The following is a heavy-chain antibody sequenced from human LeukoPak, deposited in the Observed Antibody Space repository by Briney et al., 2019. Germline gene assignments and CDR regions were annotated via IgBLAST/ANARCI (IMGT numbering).Heavy chain of an antibody. CDR2: IYTSGST. V-gene: IGHV4-4*07. J-gene: IGHJ4*02. CDR3: ARNLRFGYDAFDY. D-gene: IGHD5-12*01. Sequence: SETLSLTCAVSGGSISSYYWSWIRQPAGKRLEWIGRIYTSGSTNYNASLKSRVTMSVDTSKNQFSLKLSSVTAADTAVYYCARNLRFGYDAFDYWGQGTLVTVSS. CDR1: GGSISSYY.